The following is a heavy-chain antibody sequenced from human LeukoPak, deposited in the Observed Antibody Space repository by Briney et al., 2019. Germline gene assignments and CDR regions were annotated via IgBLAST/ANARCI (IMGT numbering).Heavy chain of an antibody. CDR2: ISYNGSKI. D-gene: IGHD6-19*01. V-gene: IGHV3-30*03. Sequence: GRSLRLSCAASGFTFSTYGMHWVRQAPGKGLEWVAVISYNGSKIYYADSVKGRFTISRDNSKNTLYLQMNSLRAEDTAVYYCARDPNLQWLARSLYYYYYGMDVWGQGTTVTVSS. J-gene: IGHJ6*02. CDR3: ARDPNLQWLARSLYYYYYGMDV. CDR1: GFTFSTYG.